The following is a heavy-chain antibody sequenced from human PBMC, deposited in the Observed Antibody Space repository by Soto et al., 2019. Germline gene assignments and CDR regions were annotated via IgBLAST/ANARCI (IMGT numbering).Heavy chain of an antibody. J-gene: IGHJ4*02. CDR1: GGCINSGAYS. Sequence: SSETLALTCDVSGGCINSGAYSWSWIRQPPGKGLEWIGYIYQSGSTYYSPSLKSRVTISIDRSKNQFSLSLSSVTAADTAVYYCARGGLLGYCGGSTCHNSFDYWGQGALVTVS. CDR2: IYQSGST. CDR3: ARGGLLGYCGGSTCHNSFDY. V-gene: IGHV4-30-2*01. D-gene: IGHD2-15*01.